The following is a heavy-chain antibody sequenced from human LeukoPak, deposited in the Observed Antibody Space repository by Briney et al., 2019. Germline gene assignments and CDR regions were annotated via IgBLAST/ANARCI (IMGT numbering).Heavy chain of an antibody. V-gene: IGHV3-7*01. CDR1: GFTFSSYW. D-gene: IGHD6-25*01. CDR2: IKQDGSEK. Sequence: GRSLRLSCAASGFTFSSYWMSWVRQAPGKGLEWVANIKQDGSEKYYVDSVKGRFTISRDNVKNSLYLQMNSLRAEDTAVYYCARVRLDPQNWFDPWGQGTLVTVSS. CDR3: ARVRLDPQNWFDP. J-gene: IGHJ5*02.